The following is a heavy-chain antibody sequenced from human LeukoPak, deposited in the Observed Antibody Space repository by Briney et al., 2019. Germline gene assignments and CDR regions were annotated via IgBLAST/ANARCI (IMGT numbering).Heavy chain of an antibody. J-gene: IGHJ4*02. CDR1: GGSISSYY. CDR3: ARSENYSDYYFDY. V-gene: IGHV4-4*09. CDR2: IYTSGST. Sequence: SETLSLTCTVSGGSISSYYWSWIRQPPGKGLEWIGYIYTSGSTNYDPSLKSRVTISVDTSKNQFSLKLSSVTAADTAVYYCARSENYSDYYFDYWGQGTLVTVSS. D-gene: IGHD4-11*01.